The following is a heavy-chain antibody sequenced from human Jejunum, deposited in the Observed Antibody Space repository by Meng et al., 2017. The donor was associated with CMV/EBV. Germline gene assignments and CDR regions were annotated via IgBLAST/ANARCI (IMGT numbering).Heavy chain of an antibody. CDR3: ARANNHAMDV. CDR1: EFSFSSHN. CDR2: INSDGSST. J-gene: IGHJ6*02. V-gene: IGHV3-74*01. Sequence: SCVVSEFSFSSHNMNWVRQAPGKGLEWVSRINSDGSSTTYADPVKGRFTFSRDNAKNTLYLQMNSLRAEDTAVYYCARANNHAMDVWGQGTTVTVSS. D-gene: IGHD1/OR15-1a*01.